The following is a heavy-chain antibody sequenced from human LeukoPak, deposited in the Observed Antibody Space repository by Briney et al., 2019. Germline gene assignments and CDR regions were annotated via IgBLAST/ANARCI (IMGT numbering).Heavy chain of an antibody. Sequence: GGSLRLSCAASGFTSSSYWMSWVRQAPGKGLEWVANMNQDGSETYYVDSVKGRFTISRDNAKNSLYLQMNSLRDEDTAVYFCARDAPGSYYFYWGQGTLVAVSS. CDR1: GFTSSSYW. CDR2: MNQDGSET. D-gene: IGHD1-26*01. J-gene: IGHJ4*02. CDR3: ARDAPGSYYFY. V-gene: IGHV3-7*03.